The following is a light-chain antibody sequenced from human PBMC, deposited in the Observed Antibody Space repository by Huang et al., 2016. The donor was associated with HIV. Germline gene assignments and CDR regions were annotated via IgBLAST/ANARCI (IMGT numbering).Light chain of an antibody. J-gene: IGKJ4*01. Sequence: EIVMTQSPATLSVSPGERVTLSCRANRSVSTNLDWYQQRPGQAPRLLIYGSSTRAPGIPARFRGSGSGTDFSLTISSLQSEDFALYYCHQYNNWLLSFGGGTRVDI. CDR3: HQYNNWLLS. CDR2: GSS. V-gene: IGKV3-15*01. CDR1: RSVSTN.